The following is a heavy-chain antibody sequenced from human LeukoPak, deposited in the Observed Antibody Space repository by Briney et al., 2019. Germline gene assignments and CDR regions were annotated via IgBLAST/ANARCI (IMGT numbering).Heavy chain of an antibody. J-gene: IGHJ4*02. CDR1: GFTFSSYW. V-gene: IGHV3-7*03. CDR3: AKDKEPPGEVVVGPLDY. Sequence: PGGSLRLSCAASGFTFSSYWMTWVRQAPGKGLEWVANIKQDGSEAYYVDSVKGRFTISRDNAKNSLYLQMNSLRAEDTALYYCAKDKEPPGEVVVGPLDYWGQGTLVTVSS. CDR2: IKQDGSEA. D-gene: IGHD3-22*01.